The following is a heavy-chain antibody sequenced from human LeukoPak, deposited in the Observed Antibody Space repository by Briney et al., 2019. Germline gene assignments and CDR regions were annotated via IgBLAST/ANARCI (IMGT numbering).Heavy chain of an antibody. CDR3: ALGSGRSY. Sequence: GGSLRLSCAASGLTFSNYAMSWVRQGPGKGLEWVSSIRGNGETTYYAESVKGRFTVSRDNSKNALYLQMTSLRAEDTAIYYCALGSGRSYWGQGTLVTVSS. D-gene: IGHD3-3*01. J-gene: IGHJ4*02. CDR1: GLTFSNYA. CDR2: IRGNGETT. V-gene: IGHV3-23*01.